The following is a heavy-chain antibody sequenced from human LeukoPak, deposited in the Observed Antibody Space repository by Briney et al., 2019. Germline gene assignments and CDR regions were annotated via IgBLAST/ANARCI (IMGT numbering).Heavy chain of an antibody. CDR1: GYTFTSYG. Sequence: EASVKVSCKASGYTFTSYGISWVRQAPGQGLEWMGWISAYDGNTNYAQKLQGRVTITADESTSTAYMELSSLRSEDTALYYCARVTHTELSTWFDPWGQGTLVTVSS. CDR2: ISAYDGNT. D-gene: IGHD1-7*01. CDR3: ARVTHTELSTWFDP. J-gene: IGHJ5*02. V-gene: IGHV1-18*01.